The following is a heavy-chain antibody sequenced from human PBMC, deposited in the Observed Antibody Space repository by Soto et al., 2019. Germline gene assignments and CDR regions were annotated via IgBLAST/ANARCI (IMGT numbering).Heavy chain of an antibody. CDR1: GFTFSRYD. Sequence: GSLRLSCAASGFTFSRYDMHWVRQATGKGLEWVSVIGTAGDTYYAGSVKGRFTISRENAKNSVYLQMKSLRAGDTAMYYCTRSFFGVVTYGMDVWGQGTTVTVSS. D-gene: IGHD3-3*02. CDR2: IGTAGDT. J-gene: IGHJ6*02. V-gene: IGHV3-13*01. CDR3: TRSFFGVVTYGMDV.